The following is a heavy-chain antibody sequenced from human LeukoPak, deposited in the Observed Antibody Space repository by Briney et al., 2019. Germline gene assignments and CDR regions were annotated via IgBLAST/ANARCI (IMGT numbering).Heavy chain of an antibody. J-gene: IGHJ4*02. V-gene: IGHV4-34*01. Sequence: KPSETLSLTCAVYGGSFSGYYWSWIRQPPGKGLEWIGEINHSGSTNYNPSLKSRVTISVDTSKNQFSLKLSSVTAADTAVYYCARVGIAAAGLKYYFDYWGQGTLVTVSS. CDR1: GGSFSGYY. D-gene: IGHD6-13*01. CDR3: ARVGIAAAGLKYYFDY. CDR2: INHSGST.